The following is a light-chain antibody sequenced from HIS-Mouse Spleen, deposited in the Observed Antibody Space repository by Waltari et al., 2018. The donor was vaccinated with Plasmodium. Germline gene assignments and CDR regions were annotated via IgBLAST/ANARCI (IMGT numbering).Light chain of an antibody. V-gene: IGLV3-1*01. CDR1: KLGDKY. CDR3: QAWDSSTVV. CDR2: QDT. J-gene: IGLJ2*01. Sequence: SYELTQPPSVSVSPGQTASITCPGHKLGDKYACWYQQKPGQSPVLVIYQDTKRPSGIPERFSGSNSGNTATLTISWTQAMDEADYYCQAWDSSTVVFGGGTKLTVL.